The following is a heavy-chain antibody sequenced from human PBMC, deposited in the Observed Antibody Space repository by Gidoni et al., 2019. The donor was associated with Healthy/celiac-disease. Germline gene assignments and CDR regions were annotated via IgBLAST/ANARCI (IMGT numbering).Heavy chain of an antibody. V-gene: IGHV3-23*01. J-gene: IGHJ4*02. CDR1: GFTFSSYA. Sequence: EVQLLESGGGLVPPGGSLRLSCADSGFTFSSYAMSWVRQAPGKGLEWVSASSGSGGSTYYADSVKGRFTISRDNSKNTLYLQRNSLRAEDTAVYYCAKRDSGWYVDYFDYWGQGTLVTVSS. D-gene: IGHD6-19*01. CDR2: SSGSGGST. CDR3: AKRDSGWYVDYFDY.